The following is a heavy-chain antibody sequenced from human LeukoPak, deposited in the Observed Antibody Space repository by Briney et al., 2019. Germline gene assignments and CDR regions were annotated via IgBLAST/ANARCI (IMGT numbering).Heavy chain of an antibody. Sequence: SGTLSLTCAVYDGSFSGYYWSWIRQPPGKGLEWIGSIYYSGSTYYNPSLKSRVTISVDTSKNQFSLKLSSVTAADTAVYYCARETYYDFWSGYSYYYYYMDVWGKGTTVTVSS. CDR3: ARETYYDFWSGYSYYYYYMDV. V-gene: IGHV4-34*01. CDR2: IYYSGST. CDR1: DGSFSGYY. D-gene: IGHD3-3*01. J-gene: IGHJ6*03.